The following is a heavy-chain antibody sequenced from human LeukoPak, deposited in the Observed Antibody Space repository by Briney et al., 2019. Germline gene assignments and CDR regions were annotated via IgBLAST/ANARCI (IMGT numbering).Heavy chain of an antibody. V-gene: IGHV4-61*02. Sequence: SETLSLTCTVSGGSVSSGDYYWTWIRQPAGKGLEWIGRIYTSGSTSYSPSLKSRVTISLDTSKDQFSLRLSSVTAADTAVYYCARGGELLNYLGQGTLVTVSS. CDR3: ARGGELLNY. J-gene: IGHJ4*02. D-gene: IGHD1-7*01. CDR2: IYTSGST. CDR1: GGSVSSGDYY.